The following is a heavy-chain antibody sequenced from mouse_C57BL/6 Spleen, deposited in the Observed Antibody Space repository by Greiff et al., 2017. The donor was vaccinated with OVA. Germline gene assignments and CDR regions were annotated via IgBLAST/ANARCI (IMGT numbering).Heavy chain of an antibody. J-gene: IGHJ3*01. CDR3: TSPLTGTWFAY. CDR2: IDPEDGDT. V-gene: IGHV14-1*01. CDR1: GFNIKDYY. Sequence: EVQLQQSGAELVRPGASVKLSCTASGFNIKDYYMHWVKPRPEQGLEWIGRIDPEDGDTEYAPKFQGKATMTADTSSNTAYLQLSSLTSEDTAVYYCTSPLTGTWFAYWGQGTLVTVSA. D-gene: IGHD4-1*01.